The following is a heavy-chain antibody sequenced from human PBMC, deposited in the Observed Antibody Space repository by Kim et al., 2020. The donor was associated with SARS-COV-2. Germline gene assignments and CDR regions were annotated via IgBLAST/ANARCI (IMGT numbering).Heavy chain of an antibody. Sequence: GGSLRLSCAASGFTFSSYAMHWVRQAPGKGLEWVAVISYDGSNKYYADSVKGRFTISRDNSKNTLYLQMNSLRAEDTAVYYCAREWSFGDYGDYGSYYFDYWGQGTLVTVSS. V-gene: IGHV3-30-3*01. CDR1: GFTFSSYA. CDR2: ISYDGSNK. D-gene: IGHD4-17*01. J-gene: IGHJ4*02. CDR3: AREWSFGDYGDYGSYYFDY.